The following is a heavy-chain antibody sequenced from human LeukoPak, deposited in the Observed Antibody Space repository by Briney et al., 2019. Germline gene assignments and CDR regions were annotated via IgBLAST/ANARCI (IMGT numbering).Heavy chain of an antibody. Sequence: GESLKISCESSGYSFTSYWIGWVRQMPGKGLEGMGIIYPGDSNTRYSPSFQGQVTISADKSISTAYLQWSSLKASDSAMYYCVQCGGDCYTSSHWGQGTLVTVSS. D-gene: IGHD2-21*02. CDR3: VQCGGDCYTSSH. CDR2: IYPGDSNT. CDR1: GYSFTSYW. V-gene: IGHV5-51*01. J-gene: IGHJ4*02.